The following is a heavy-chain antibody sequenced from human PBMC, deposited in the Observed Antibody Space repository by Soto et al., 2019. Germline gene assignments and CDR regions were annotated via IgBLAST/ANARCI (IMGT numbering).Heavy chain of an antibody. V-gene: IGHV3-11*01. CDR2: ISSSGSTI. J-gene: IGHJ6*03. CDR3: ASQRFCSGGSCYSHYYYYYMDV. CDR1: GFTFSDYY. Sequence: GGSLRLSCAASGFTFSDYYMSWIRQAPGKGLEWVSYISSSGSTIYYADSVKGRFTISRDNAKNSLYLQMNSLRAEDTAVYYCASQRFCSGGSCYSHYYYYYMDVWGKGTTVTVSS. D-gene: IGHD2-15*01.